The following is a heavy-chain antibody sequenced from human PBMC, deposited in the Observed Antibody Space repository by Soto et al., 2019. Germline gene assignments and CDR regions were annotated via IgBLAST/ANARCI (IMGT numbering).Heavy chain of an antibody. Sequence: ASVKVSCKASGYTFTSYDIYWVRQATGQGLEWMGWMNPNTGNSAYAQKFQGRVTVTSDTSINTVHMELSSLRSEDTAVYYCARRAETNGWNGFGADKYYFDFWGQGTLVTVS. V-gene: IGHV1-8*01. D-gene: IGHD1-1*01. CDR1: GYTFTSYD. CDR3: ARRAETNGWNGFGADKYYFDF. CDR2: MNPNTGNS. J-gene: IGHJ4*02.